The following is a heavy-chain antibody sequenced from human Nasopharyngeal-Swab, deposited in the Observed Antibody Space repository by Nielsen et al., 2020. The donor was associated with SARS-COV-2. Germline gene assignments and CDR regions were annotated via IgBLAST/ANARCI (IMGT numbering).Heavy chain of an antibody. V-gene: IGHV4-4*02. CDR1: GGSISSSNW. D-gene: IGHD6-19*01. J-gene: IGHJ6*03. Sequence: SETLSLTCAVSGGSISSSNWWSWVRQPPGKWLEWIGEIYHSGSTNYNPSLKSRVTISVDKSKNQFSLKLSSVTAADTAVYYCARVKREWLGIYYYYMDVWGKGTTVTVSS. CDR2: IYHSGST. CDR3: ARVKREWLGIYYYYMDV.